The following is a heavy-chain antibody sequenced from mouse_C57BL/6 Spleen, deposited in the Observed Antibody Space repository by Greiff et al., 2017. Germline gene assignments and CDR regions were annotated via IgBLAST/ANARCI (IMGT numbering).Heavy chain of an antibody. CDR2: INPNYGTT. CDR1: GYSFTDYN. Sequence: VQLQQSGPELVKPGASVKISCKASGYSFTDYNMNWVKQSNGKSLEWIGVINPNYGTTSYNQKFKGKATLTVDQSSSTAYMQLNSLTSEDSAVYYCAREDYYGSSYGCYFECWGQGTTLTVSS. CDR3: AREDYYGSSYGCYFEC. J-gene: IGHJ2*01. V-gene: IGHV1-39*01. D-gene: IGHD1-1*01.